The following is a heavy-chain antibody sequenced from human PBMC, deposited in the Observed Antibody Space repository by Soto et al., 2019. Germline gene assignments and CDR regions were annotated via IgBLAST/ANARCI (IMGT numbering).Heavy chain of an antibody. CDR3: ARDPHRPGREFDY. CDR1: GFTFSSYS. CDR2: ISSSSSYI. D-gene: IGHD6-6*01. J-gene: IGHJ4*02. Sequence: GGSLRLSCAASGFTFSSYSMNWVRQAPGKGLEWVSSISSSSSYIYYADSVKGRFTISRDNAKNSLYLQMNSLRAEDTAVYYCARDPHRPGREFDYWGQGTLVTVSS. V-gene: IGHV3-21*01.